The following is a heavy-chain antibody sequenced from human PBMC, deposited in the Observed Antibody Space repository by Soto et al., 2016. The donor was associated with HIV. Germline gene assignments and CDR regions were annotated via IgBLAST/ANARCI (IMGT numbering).Heavy chain of an antibody. CDR3: ARGRRAGDRRFDY. J-gene: IGHJ4*02. V-gene: IGHV4-34*01. D-gene: IGHD7-27*01. Sequence: QVQLQQWGAGLLKPSETLSLTCAVYGGSFSGYFWSWVRQPPEKGLEWIGEINHSGSTNYNPSLKSRVTISVDTSKSQFSLTLTSMTAADAAVYYCARGRRAGDRRFDYWGQGRPRHRLL. CDR2: INHSGST. CDR1: GGSFSGYF.